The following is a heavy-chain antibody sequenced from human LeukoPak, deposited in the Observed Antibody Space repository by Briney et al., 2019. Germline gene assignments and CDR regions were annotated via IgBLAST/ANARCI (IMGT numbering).Heavy chain of an antibody. CDR3: ATLGYYYDSSGYTARFDP. J-gene: IGHJ5*02. D-gene: IGHD3-22*01. V-gene: IGHV1-46*01. CDR2: INPSGGST. Sequence: ASAKVSCKASGYTFTSYYMHWVRQAPGQGLEWMGIINPSGGSTSYAQKFQGRVTMTRDTSTSTVYMELSSLRSEDTAVYYCATLGYYYDSSGYTARFDPWGQGTLVTVSS. CDR1: GYTFTSYY.